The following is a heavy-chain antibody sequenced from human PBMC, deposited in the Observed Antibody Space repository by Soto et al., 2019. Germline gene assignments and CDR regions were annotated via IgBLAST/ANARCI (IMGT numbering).Heavy chain of an antibody. CDR1: GYIFTDYY. J-gene: IGHJ4*02. CDR2: INGGNGNT. Sequence: ASVKVSCKASGYIFTDYYMHWVRQAPGQELGWMGRINGGNGNTYYSEQFQGRVTITRDTSTGTVYMQLSSLTSEDTAVYYCARDDSGFSGSHYIDYFNYWGRGALVTVSS. D-gene: IGHD1-26*01. CDR3: ARDDSGFSGSHYIDYFNY. V-gene: IGHV1-3*01.